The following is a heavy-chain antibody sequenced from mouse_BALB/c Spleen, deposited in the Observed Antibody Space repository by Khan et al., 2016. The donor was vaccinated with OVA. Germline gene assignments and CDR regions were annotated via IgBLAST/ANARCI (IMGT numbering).Heavy chain of an antibody. CDR1: GYTFTTYW. Sequence: QVQLKESGAELAKPGASVKMSYKASGYTFTTYWMHWVKQRPGQGLEWIGYINPTSGYTDYNEKFKDWATLSADKSSSTAYMQLSSLTSEDSAVYYCTRDRIDYWGQGTTLTVSS. J-gene: IGHJ2*01. CDR2: INPTSGYT. V-gene: IGHV1-7*01. CDR3: TRDRIDY.